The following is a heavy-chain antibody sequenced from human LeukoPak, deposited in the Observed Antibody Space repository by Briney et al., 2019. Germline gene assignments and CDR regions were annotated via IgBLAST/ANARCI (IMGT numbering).Heavy chain of an antibody. D-gene: IGHD3-3*01. CDR2: IYYSGST. CDR3: ARGSDDFWSGYYYYYSMDV. J-gene: IGHJ6*02. CDR1: GGSISSGGYY. V-gene: IGHV4-31*03. Sequence: SQTLSLTCTVSGGSISSGGYYWSWIRQHPGKGLEWIGYIYYSGSTYYNPSLKSRVTISVDTSKNQFSLKLSSVTAADTAVYYCARGSDDFWSGYYYYYSMDVWGQGTTVTVSS.